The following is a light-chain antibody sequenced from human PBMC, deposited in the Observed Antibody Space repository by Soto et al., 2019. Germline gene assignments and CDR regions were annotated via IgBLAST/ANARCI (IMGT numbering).Light chain of an antibody. V-gene: IGKV3-20*01. CDR1: QTISNIF. Sequence: EIVLTQSPGTLSLSPGERATLSCRASQTISNIFLAWYQQRPDQAPRLLIYGASGRAAGIPDRFSGSGSGTDFTLSISRLEPEDFAVYYCQQYGVSPTFGGGTKVEIK. CDR2: GAS. J-gene: IGKJ4*01. CDR3: QQYGVSPT.